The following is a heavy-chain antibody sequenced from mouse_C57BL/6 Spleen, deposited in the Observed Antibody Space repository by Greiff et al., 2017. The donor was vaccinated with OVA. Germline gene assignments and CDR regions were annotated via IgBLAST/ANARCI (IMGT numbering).Heavy chain of an antibody. Sequence: QVQLQQSGAELVKPGASVKLSCKASGYTFTSYWMHWVKQRPGQGLEWIGMIHPNSGSTNYNEKFKSKATLTVDKSSSTAYMQLSSLTSEDSAVYYCARGSPGLGYAMDYWGQGTSVTVSS. CDR1: GYTFTSYW. CDR2: IHPNSGST. J-gene: IGHJ4*01. V-gene: IGHV1-64*01. D-gene: IGHD3-1*01. CDR3: ARGSPGLGYAMDY.